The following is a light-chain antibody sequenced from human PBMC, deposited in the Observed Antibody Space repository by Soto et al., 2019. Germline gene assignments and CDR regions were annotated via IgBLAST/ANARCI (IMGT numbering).Light chain of an antibody. J-gene: IGLJ2*01. V-gene: IGLV7-46*01. CDR1: TGAVTSGHY. CDR3: VLSYSAPI. Sequence: QAVVTQEPSLTVSPGGTVTLTCGSSTGAVTSGHYPYWFQQKSGQAPRTLIYDTSNKHSWTPARFSGSLLGGKAALTLSGAQPEDEADYYCVLSYSAPIFGGGTKLTVL. CDR2: DTS.